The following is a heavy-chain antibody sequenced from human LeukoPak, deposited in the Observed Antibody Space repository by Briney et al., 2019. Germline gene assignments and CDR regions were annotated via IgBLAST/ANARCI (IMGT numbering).Heavy chain of an antibody. J-gene: IGHJ4*02. Sequence: PGGSLRLSCAASGFTFSYYAMSWVRQAPGKGLEWVSSISSSSSYIYCADSVKGRFTISRDNPKNSPYLQMNSLRAEDTAVYYCARDQGIAVAVGGYWGQGTLVTVSS. D-gene: IGHD6-19*01. CDR1: GFTFSYYA. V-gene: IGHV3-21*01. CDR3: ARDQGIAVAVGGY. CDR2: ISSSSSYI.